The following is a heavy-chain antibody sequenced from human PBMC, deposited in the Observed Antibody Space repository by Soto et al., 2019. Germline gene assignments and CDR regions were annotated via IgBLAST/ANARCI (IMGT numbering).Heavy chain of an antibody. CDR1: GGTFSSYA. J-gene: IGHJ6*02. CDR3: ARDRVITIFGVVRHYYYYGMDV. CDR2: IIPIFGTA. Sequence: SVKVSCKASGGTFSSYAISWVRQAPGQGLEWMGGIIPIFGTANYAQKFQGRVTITADKSTSTAYMELSSLRSEDTAVYYCARDRVITIFGVVRHYYYYGMDVWGQGTTVTVSS. V-gene: IGHV1-69*06. D-gene: IGHD3-3*01.